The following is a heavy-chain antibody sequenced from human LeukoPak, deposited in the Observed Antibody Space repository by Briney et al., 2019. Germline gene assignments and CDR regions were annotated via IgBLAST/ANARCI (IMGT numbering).Heavy chain of an antibody. V-gene: IGHV3-23*01. CDR3: AKVAYQGSGWYDWYFGL. CDR1: GFPFTNA. J-gene: IGHJ2*01. CDR2: LSGRAGAT. D-gene: IGHD6-19*01. Sequence: GGSLRLSCAGSGFPFTNAMTWVRQAPGKGLEWVSALSGRAGATYYADSLKGRVTASSDNSTHALYLQMDGLRADDTAVYFCAKVAYQGSGWYDWYFGLWSRGTLVIVSS.